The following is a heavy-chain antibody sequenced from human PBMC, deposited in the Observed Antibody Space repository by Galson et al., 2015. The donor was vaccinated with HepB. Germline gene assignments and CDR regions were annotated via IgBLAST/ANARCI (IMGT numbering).Heavy chain of an antibody. CDR2: ITGSSSYI. J-gene: IGHJ4*02. CDR3: AKEESRRVRGPYYFDY. V-gene: IGHV3-21*01. D-gene: IGHD3-10*01. CDR1: GFTFNTSS. Sequence: SLRLSCAASGFTFNTSSMNWVRQAPGKGPEWVSSITGSSSYIYYADSVRGRFTISRDNAKNSLYLQMNSLGAEDTAVYYCAKEESRRVRGPYYFDYWGQGTLVTVSS.